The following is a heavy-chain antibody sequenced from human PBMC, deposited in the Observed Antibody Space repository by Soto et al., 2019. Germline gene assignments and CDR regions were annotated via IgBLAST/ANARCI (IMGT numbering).Heavy chain of an antibody. CDR3: ASVRGGYYYAMDV. V-gene: IGHV4-30-4*01. Sequence: SETLSLTCSVSGASIYNGGYFWSWIRQSPGKGLEWIGHIHNSGSPYNNPSLKSRVTISADTSMNQFSLKLSSVTAADTAVYYCASVRGGYYYAMDVWGQGTTVTVSS. CDR1: GASIYNGGYF. D-gene: IGHD3-10*02. CDR2: IHNSGSP. J-gene: IGHJ6*02.